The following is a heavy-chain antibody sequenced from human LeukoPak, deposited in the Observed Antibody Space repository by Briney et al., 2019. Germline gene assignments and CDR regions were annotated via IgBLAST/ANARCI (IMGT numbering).Heavy chain of an antibody. CDR1: GFTFSNAW. Sequence: GGSLRLSCAASGFTFSNAWMSWVRQAPGKGLEWVANIKQDGSEKYYVDSVKGRFTISRDNAKNSLYLQMNSLRAEDTAVYYCARDGSTAPEPFDYWGQGTLVTVSS. CDR2: IKQDGSEK. J-gene: IGHJ4*02. D-gene: IGHD1-14*01. CDR3: ARDGSTAPEPFDY. V-gene: IGHV3-7*01.